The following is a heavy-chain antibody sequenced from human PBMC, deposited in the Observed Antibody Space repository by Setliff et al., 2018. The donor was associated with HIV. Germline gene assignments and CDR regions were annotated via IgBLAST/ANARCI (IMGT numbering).Heavy chain of an antibody. CDR1: GYSISSGYF. J-gene: IGHJ4*02. Sequence: PSETLSLTCAVSGYSISSGYFWGWIRQPPGKGLEWIGSIYNSGSTHYNPSLESRVTVSVDTSKNQFSLKLSSVTAADTAVYYCARSRRVLGRGILVGKFDSWGQGTLVTSPQ. CDR2: IYNSGST. CDR3: ARSRRVLGRGILVGKFDS. V-gene: IGHV4-38-2*01. D-gene: IGHD3-16*01.